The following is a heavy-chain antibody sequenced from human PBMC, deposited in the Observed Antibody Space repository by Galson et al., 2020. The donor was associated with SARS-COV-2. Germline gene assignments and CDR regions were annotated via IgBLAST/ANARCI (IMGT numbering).Heavy chain of an antibody. CDR2: ISHSGST. D-gene: IGHD2-8*01. Sequence: SETLSLTCAVSGGSFSDYSWTWVRQPPGKGLEWIGEISHSGSTNYSPSLKSRVFMSVDTSKNQFSLKLRSVTAADTAVYYCARGGSRPIMVFDYYYFYMDVWCKGTTVTVSS. CDR1: GGSFSDYS. CDR3: ARGGSRPIMVFDYYYFYMDV. J-gene: IGHJ6*03. V-gene: IGHV4-34*01.